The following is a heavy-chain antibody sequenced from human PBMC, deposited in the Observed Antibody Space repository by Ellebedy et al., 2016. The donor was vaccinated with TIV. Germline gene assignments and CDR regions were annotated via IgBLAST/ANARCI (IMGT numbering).Heavy chain of an antibody. CDR2: MNPNSGYT. CDR1: GYNFITFD. V-gene: IGHV1-8*01. D-gene: IGHD3-10*01. J-gene: IGHJ6*02. CDR3: AKGAIWFGAFGMYV. Sequence: ASVKVSCKASGYNFITFDINWVRQAPGQGLEWMGWMNPNSGYTAYAQKFQGRLTMTRSTSISTAYMELTGLRSDDTAVYYCAKGAIWFGAFGMYVWGHGTAVTVSS.